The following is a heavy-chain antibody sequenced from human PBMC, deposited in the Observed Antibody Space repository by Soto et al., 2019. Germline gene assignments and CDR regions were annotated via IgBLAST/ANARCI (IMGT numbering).Heavy chain of an antibody. CDR3: ARGGGHFDWSHDAIDI. CDR1: GFTVSSNY. CDR2: IYSGGST. D-gene: IGHD3-9*01. Sequence: GGSLRLSCAASGFTVSSNYMSWVHQAPGKGLEWVSVIYSGGSTYYADSVKGRFTISRHNSKNTLYLQMNSLRAEDTAVYYCARGGGHFDWSHDAIDIWGQGTMVTVSS. V-gene: IGHV3-53*04. J-gene: IGHJ3*02.